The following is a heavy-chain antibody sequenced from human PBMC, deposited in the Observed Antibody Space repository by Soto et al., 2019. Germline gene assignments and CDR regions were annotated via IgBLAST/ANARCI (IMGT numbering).Heavy chain of an antibody. Sequence: SETLSLTCTVSGGSISSYYWSWIRQPPGKGLEWIGYIYYSGSTNYNPSLKSRVTISVDTSKNQFSLKLSSVTAADTAVYYCARKYSGYEGFGFDYWGQGTLVTVSS. CDR2: IYYSGST. D-gene: IGHD5-12*01. CDR1: GGSISSYY. CDR3: ARKYSGYEGFGFDY. V-gene: IGHV4-59*01. J-gene: IGHJ4*02.